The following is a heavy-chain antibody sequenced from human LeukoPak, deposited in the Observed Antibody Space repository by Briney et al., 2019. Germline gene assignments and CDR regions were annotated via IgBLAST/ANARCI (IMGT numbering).Heavy chain of an antibody. CDR1: GGTFSSYA. D-gene: IGHD3-10*01. CDR2: IIPIFGTA. Sequence: VASVKVSCKASGGTFSSYAISWVRQAPGQGLEWMGGIIPIFGTANYAQKLQGRVTMTTDTSTSTAYMELRSLRSDDTAVYYCARDYYGSGSIDYWGQGTLVTVSS. V-gene: IGHV1-69*05. J-gene: IGHJ4*02. CDR3: ARDYYGSGSIDY.